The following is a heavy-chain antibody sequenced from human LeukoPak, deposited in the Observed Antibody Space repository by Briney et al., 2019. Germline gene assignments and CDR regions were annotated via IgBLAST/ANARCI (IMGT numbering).Heavy chain of an antibody. D-gene: IGHD3-22*01. V-gene: IGHV4-59*01. CDR2: IYYSGST. J-gene: IGHJ4*02. CDR1: GGSIISYY. CDR3: ARGQVIGDY. Sequence: SETLCLTCTVSGGSIISYYWSWIRQPPGKGLEWIGYIYYSGSTNYNPSLKSRVTISVDTSKNQFSLKLSSVTAADTAVYYCARGQVIGDYWGQGTLVTVSS.